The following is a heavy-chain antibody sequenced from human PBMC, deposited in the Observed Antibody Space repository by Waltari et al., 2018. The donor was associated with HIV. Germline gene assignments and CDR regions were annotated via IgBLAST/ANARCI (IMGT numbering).Heavy chain of an antibody. V-gene: IGHV1-69*01. J-gene: IGHJ4*02. CDR1: GGTFSSYA. Sequence: QVQLVQSGAEVKKPGSSVKVSCKASGGTFSSYAISWVRQAPGQGLEWMGGIISIFGTANYAQKFQGRVTITADESTSTAYMELSSLRSEDTAVYYCARLHYYGSGSYYYFDYWGQGTLVTVSS. CDR2: IISIFGTA. CDR3: ARLHYYGSGSYYYFDY. D-gene: IGHD3-10*01.